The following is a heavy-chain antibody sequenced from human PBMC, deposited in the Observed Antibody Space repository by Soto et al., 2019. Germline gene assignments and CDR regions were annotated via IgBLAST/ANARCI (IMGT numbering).Heavy chain of an antibody. CDR2: IKSKTDGGTT. V-gene: IGHV3-15*07. CDR3: CLTVTTYYYYGMDV. Sequence: GGSLRLSCAASGFTFSNAWMNWVRQAPGKGLEWVGRIKSKTDGGTTDYAAPVKGRFTISRDDSKNTLYLQMNSLKTEDTAVYYCCLTVTTYYYYGMDVWAQGTTVTVSS. J-gene: IGHJ6*02. CDR1: GFTFSNAW. D-gene: IGHD4-4*01.